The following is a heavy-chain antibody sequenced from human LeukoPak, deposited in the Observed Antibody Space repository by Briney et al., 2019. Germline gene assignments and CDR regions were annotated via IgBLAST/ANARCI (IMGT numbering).Heavy chain of an antibody. V-gene: IGHV1-2*02. CDR1: GYTFTGYY. CDR3: ARANDDYYDSSGYLDY. Sequence: GASVKVSCKASGYTFTGYYMHWVRQAPGQGLEWMGWINPNSGGTNYAQKFQGRVTMTRDTSISTADMELSRLRSDDTAVYYCARANDDYYDSSGYLDYWGQGTLVTVSS. J-gene: IGHJ4*02. D-gene: IGHD3-22*01. CDR2: INPNSGGT.